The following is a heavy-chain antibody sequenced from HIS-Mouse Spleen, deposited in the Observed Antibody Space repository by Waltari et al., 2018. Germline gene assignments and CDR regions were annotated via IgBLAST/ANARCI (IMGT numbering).Heavy chain of an antibody. CDR3: AREIPYSSSWYDWYFDL. Sequence: QLQLQESGPGLVKPSETLSLTCTFPGCSISSSSYHWGWIRQPPGKGLEWIGSIYYSGSTYYNPSLKSRVTISVDTSKNQFSLKLSSVTAADTAVYYCAREIPYSSSWYDWYFDLWGRGTLVTVSS. J-gene: IGHJ2*01. CDR2: IYYSGST. CDR1: GCSISSSSYH. V-gene: IGHV4-39*07. D-gene: IGHD6-13*01.